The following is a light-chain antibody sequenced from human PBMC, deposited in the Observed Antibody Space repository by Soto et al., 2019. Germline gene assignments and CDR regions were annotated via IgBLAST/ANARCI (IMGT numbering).Light chain of an antibody. V-gene: IGKV3-20*01. CDR1: QTVNRNY. Sequence: EIILTQSPGTLALSPGDGATLSCRASQTVNRNYLAWYHQRPGQPPRLLIYGVSNRASGVPDRFSGDGSGTEFTLTIGRLDPDDFGVYYCQQYIDSPRTFGQGTRVEVK. J-gene: IGKJ1*01. CDR3: QQYIDSPRT. CDR2: GVS.